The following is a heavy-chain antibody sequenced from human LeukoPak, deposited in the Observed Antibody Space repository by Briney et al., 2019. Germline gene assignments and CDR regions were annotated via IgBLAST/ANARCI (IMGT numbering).Heavy chain of an antibody. CDR2: IIPIFGTA. V-gene: IGHV1-69*05. D-gene: IGHD4-23*01. CDR3: AREAVVTHDAFDI. J-gene: IGHJ3*02. CDR1: GGAFSSYA. Sequence: VASVKVSCKASGGAFSSYAISWVRQAPGQGLEWMGGIIPIFGTANYAQKFQGRVTITTDESTSTAYTELSSLRSEDTAVYYCAREAVVTHDAFDIWGQGTMVTVSS.